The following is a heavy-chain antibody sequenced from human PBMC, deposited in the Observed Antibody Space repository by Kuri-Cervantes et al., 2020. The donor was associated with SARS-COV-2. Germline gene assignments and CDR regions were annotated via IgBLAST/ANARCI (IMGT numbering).Heavy chain of an antibody. CDR2: INHSGST. CDR1: GGSFSGYY. CDR3: SRAGRSSGYYAYRPLPPKRNGVWYFDY. D-gene: IGHD3-22*01. Sequence: ESLKISCAVYGGSFSGYYWSWIRQPPGKGLEWIGEINHSGSTNYNPSLKSRLTISVDTSKNQFSLKLSSVTAADTAVYYCSRAGRSSGYYAYRPLPPKRNGVWYFDYWGQGTLVTVSS. J-gene: IGHJ4*02. V-gene: IGHV4-34*01.